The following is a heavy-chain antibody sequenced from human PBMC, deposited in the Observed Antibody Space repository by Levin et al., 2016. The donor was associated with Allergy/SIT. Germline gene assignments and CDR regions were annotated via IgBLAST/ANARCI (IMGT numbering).Heavy chain of an antibody. CDR3: ARYRGEGLPFDY. D-gene: IGHD5-12*01. Sequence: VRQAPGKGLEWVSSISSSSSYIYYADSVKGRFTISRDNAKNSLYLQMNSLRAEDTAVYYCARYRGEGLPFDYWGQGTLVTVSS. J-gene: IGHJ4*02. V-gene: IGHV3-21*01. CDR2: ISSSSSYI.